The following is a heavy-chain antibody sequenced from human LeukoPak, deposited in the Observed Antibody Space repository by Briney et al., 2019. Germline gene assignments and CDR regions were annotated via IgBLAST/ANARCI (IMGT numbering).Heavy chain of an antibody. D-gene: IGHD5-18*01. CDR2: INPNSGNT. Sequence: GGSVKVSCKASGYTFTSYDINWVRQATGQGLEWMGWINPNSGNTGYAQKFQGRVTMTRNTPISTAYMELSSPRSEDTAVYYWARLRMVRNLFDPWGQGTLVTVSS. CDR3: ARLRMVRNLFDP. CDR1: GYTFTSYD. J-gene: IGHJ5*02. V-gene: IGHV1-8*01.